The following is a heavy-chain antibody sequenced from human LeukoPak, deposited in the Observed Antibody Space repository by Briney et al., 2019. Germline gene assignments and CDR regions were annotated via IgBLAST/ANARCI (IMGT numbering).Heavy chain of an antibody. D-gene: IGHD2-21*02. Sequence: ASVKVSRKASGYTFTNYNMHWVRLTPGQGLEGMAIINPSGDSTSYAQKFQGRLTVTRDTSTSTVYLELSSLRSEDTAVYYCARENGAYCGGDCLPDYFDYWGQGTLLTVSS. CDR1: GYTFTNYN. CDR3: ARENGAYCGGDCLPDYFDY. V-gene: IGHV1-46*01. J-gene: IGHJ4*02. CDR2: INPSGDST.